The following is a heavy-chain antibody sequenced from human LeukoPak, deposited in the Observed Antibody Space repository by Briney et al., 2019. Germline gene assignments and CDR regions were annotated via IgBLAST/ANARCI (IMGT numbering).Heavy chain of an antibody. V-gene: IGHV4-59*01. Sequence: SETLSLTCTVSGGSISSYYWSWIRQPPGKGPEWIGYIYYSGSTNYNPSLKSRVTISVDTSKNQFSLKLSSVTAADTAVYYCARKQWLANWFDPWGQGTLVTVSS. CDR1: GGSISSYY. CDR2: IYYSGST. J-gene: IGHJ5*02. CDR3: ARKQWLANWFDP. D-gene: IGHD6-19*01.